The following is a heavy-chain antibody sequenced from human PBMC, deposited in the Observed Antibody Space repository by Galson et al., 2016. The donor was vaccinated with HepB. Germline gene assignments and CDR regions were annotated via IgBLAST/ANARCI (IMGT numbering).Heavy chain of an antibody. CDR3: ARASFWSGLDV. CDR1: GYTFHSYG. J-gene: IGHJ6*02. V-gene: IGHV1-18*01. CDR2: ISAYNGNT. D-gene: IGHD3-3*01. Sequence: SCKASGYTFHSYGISWVRQAPGPGLEWMGWISAYNGNTNYAQKLQGRVTMTADTSTSKANMELRSLISNDTAVYYCARASFWSGLDVWGQGTTVTVSS.